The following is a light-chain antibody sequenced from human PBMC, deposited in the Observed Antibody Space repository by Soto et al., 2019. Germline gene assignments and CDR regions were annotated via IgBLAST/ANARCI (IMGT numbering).Light chain of an antibody. CDR2: DVS. CDR3: SSYTSSSTLEGV. V-gene: IGLV2-14*01. J-gene: IGLJ1*01. CDR1: SSDVGGYNY. Sequence: FALTQPASLSASPGQSITISFTGTSSDVGGYNYVSWYQQHPGKAPKLMIYDVSNRPSGVSNRFSGSKSGNTASMTISGLQAEDEADYYCSSYTSSSTLEGVFGTGTKVTVL.